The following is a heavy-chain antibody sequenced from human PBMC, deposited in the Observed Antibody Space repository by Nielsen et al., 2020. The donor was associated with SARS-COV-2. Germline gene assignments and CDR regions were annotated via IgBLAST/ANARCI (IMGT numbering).Heavy chain of an antibody. J-gene: IGHJ3*02. CDR2: ISYDGSNK. CDR3: AKDMGWTDAFDI. CDR1: GFTFRSYG. Sequence: GESLKISCAASGFTFRSYGMHWVRQAPGKGLEWVAVISYDGSNKYYADSVKGRFTISRDNSKNTLYLQMNSLRAEDTALYYCAKDMGWTDAFDIWGQGTMVTVSS. D-gene: IGHD6-19*01. V-gene: IGHV3-30*18.